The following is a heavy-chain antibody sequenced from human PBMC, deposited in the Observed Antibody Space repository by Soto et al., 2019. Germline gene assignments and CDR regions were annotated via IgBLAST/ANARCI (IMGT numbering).Heavy chain of an antibody. CDR1: GFTSTRYS. CDR3: ARESEDLTSNFDY. Sequence: GGSLRLSCAASGFTSTRYSMNWVRQAPGKGLEWVSSISSTTNYIYYGDSMKGRFTISRGNAKNSLYLEMNSLRAEDTAVYYCARESEDLTSNFDYWGQGTLVTVSS. J-gene: IGHJ4*02. V-gene: IGHV3-21*06. CDR2: ISSTTNYI.